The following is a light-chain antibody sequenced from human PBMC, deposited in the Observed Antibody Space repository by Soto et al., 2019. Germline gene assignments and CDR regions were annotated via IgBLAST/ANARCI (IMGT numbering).Light chain of an antibody. CDR3: SSFSSITREV. J-gene: IGLJ2*01. CDR2: EVS. CDR1: SSDVGGHNY. Sequence: QSALTQPASVSGSPGQSITISCTGTSSDVGGHNYVSWYQQHPGKTPKLMIYEVSNRPSGVSHRFSGSKSGNTASLTISGLQTEDEADYYCSSFSSITREVFGGGTKVTVL. V-gene: IGLV2-14*01.